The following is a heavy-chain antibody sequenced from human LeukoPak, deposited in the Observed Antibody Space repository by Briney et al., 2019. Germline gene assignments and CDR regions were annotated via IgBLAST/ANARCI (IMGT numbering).Heavy chain of an antibody. CDR1: GFTFSSYG. D-gene: IGHD3-10*01. CDR2: ISYDGNNK. V-gene: IGHV3-30*18. Sequence: GRSLRLSCAASGFTFSSYGMHWVRQAPGKGLEWVAVISYDGNNKYYADSVKGRFTISRDNSKNTLYLQMNSLRAEDTAVYYCAKDYYAVLGPRYGMDVWGQGTTVTVSS. CDR3: AKDYYAVLGPRYGMDV. J-gene: IGHJ6*02.